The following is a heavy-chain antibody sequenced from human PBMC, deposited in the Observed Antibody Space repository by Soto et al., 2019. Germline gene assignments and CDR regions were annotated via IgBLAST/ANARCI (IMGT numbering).Heavy chain of an antibody. V-gene: IGHV3-21*01. J-gene: IGHJ3*01. Sequence: EVQLVESGGGLVMPGGSLRLSCAASGFTFSTYHMNWVRQAPGKGLEWVSSINPSSSHIYYADSVRGRFTISRDNSKNAMDLQRNSLRTEDAAVYNCARGYCGGGGCYLRRDAIDVWGQGTMVTVSS. CDR2: INPSSSHI. CDR1: GFTFSTYH. D-gene: IGHD2-15*01. CDR3: ARGYCGGGGCYLRRDAIDV.